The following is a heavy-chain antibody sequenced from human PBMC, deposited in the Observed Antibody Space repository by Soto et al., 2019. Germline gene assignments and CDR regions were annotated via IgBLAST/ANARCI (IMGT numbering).Heavy chain of an antibody. CDR3: ARSYGGYFYSFDY. CDR2: IDPSDSYT. J-gene: IGHJ4*02. Sequence: RGESLKISCKGSGYSFTSYWISWVRQMPGKGLEWMGRIDPSDSYTNYSPSFQGHVTISADKSISTAYLQWSSLKASDTAMYYCARSYGGYFYSFDYWAQGTLVTVSS. CDR1: GYSFTSYW. D-gene: IGHD3-22*01. V-gene: IGHV5-10-1*01.